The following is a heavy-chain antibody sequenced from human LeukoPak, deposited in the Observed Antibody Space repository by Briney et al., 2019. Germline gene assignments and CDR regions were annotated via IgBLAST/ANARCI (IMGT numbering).Heavy chain of an antibody. Sequence: GGSLRLSCAASGFTVSSNYMSWVRQAPGKGLEWVSVIYSGGSTYYADSVKGRFTISRDNSRNTLYLQMSSLRAEDTAVYYCARDRIEDYYYGMDVWGQGTTVTVSS. CDR3: ARDRIEDYYYGMDV. V-gene: IGHV3-66*02. D-gene: IGHD2-15*01. J-gene: IGHJ6*02. CDR2: IYSGGST. CDR1: GFTVSSNY.